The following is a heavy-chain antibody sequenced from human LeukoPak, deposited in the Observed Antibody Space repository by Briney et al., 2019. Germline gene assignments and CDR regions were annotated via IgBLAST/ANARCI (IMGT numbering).Heavy chain of an antibody. D-gene: IGHD3-22*01. V-gene: IGHV1-18*01. J-gene: IGHJ4*02. CDR1: GYTFTSYG. CDR3: ARGPYEGMIVVVRVYYFDY. CDR2: ISAYNGNT. Sequence: ASVKVSCKASGYTFTSYGISWVRQAPGQGLEWMGWISAYNGNTNYAQKLQGRVTMTTDTSTSTAYMELRSLRSDDTAVYYCARGPYEGMIVVVRVYYFDYWGQGTLVTVSS.